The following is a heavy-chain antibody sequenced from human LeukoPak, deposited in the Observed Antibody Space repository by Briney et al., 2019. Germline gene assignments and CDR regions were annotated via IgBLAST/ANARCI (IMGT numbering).Heavy chain of an antibody. Sequence: PRGSLRLSCAASGFTFSSYSMNWVRQAPGKGLEWVSSISSSSSYIYYADSVKGRFTISRDNSKNTLYLQMNSLRAEDTAVFYCAKDSSVFHYDSRNFDYWGQGTLVTVSS. V-gene: IGHV3-21*01. CDR3: AKDSSVFHYDSRNFDY. D-gene: IGHD3-22*01. J-gene: IGHJ4*02. CDR2: ISSSSSYI. CDR1: GFTFSSYS.